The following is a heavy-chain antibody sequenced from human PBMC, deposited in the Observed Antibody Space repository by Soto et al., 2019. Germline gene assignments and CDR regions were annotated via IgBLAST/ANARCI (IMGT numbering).Heavy chain of an antibody. Sequence: SQTLCLPCTVSGGSISSYYWSWIRQPPGKGLEWIGYIYYSGSTNYNPSLKSRVTISVDTSKNQFSLKLSSVTAADTAVYYCAREGYHNWFDPWGQGTLVTVSS. CDR3: AREGYHNWFDP. V-gene: IGHV4-59*01. CDR1: GGSISSYY. CDR2: IYYSGST. J-gene: IGHJ5*02. D-gene: IGHD2-15*01.